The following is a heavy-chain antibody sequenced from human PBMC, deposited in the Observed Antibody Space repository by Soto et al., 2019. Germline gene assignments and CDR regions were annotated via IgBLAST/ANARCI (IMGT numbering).Heavy chain of an antibody. CDR2: IESDGSST. CDR3: ARDRADPIGDYHPLFDS. D-gene: IGHD2-21*01. CDR1: GFTFSSHW. J-gene: IGHJ4*02. Sequence: EVQLVESGGDLVQPGGSLRLSCAASGFTFSSHWMHWVRQAPGKGLVWVSRIESDGSSTNYADSVKGRFTVSRDNAKNKLYLQMTSLRAEDTAVYYCARDRADPIGDYHPLFDSWGQGTLVTVSS. V-gene: IGHV3-74*01.